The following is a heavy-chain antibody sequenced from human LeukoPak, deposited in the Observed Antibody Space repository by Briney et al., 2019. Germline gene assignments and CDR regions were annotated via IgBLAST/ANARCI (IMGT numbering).Heavy chain of an antibody. CDR3: ARADIVATIGGYYYYMDV. CDR2: INHSGSA. Sequence: PSETLSLTCAVYDGSFSGYYWSWIRQSPGKGLEWIGEINHSGSANYNPSLKSRVTISVDTSKNQFSLKLSSVTAADTAVYYCARADIVATIGGYYYYMDVWGKGTTVTVSS. CDR1: DGSFSGYY. V-gene: IGHV4-34*01. D-gene: IGHD5-12*01. J-gene: IGHJ6*03.